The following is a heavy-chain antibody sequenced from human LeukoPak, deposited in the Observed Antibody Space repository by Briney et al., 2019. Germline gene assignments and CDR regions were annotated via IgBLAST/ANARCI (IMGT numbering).Heavy chain of an antibody. CDR1: GYSISSGYY. V-gene: IGHV4-38-2*02. D-gene: IGHD3-10*01. Sequence: SETLSLTCTVSGYSISSGYYWGWIRQPPGKGLEWIGEINHSGSTNYNPSLKSRVTISVDTSKNQFSLKLSSVTAADTAVYYCARHVRYYGSGSFSSYFDYWGQGTLVTVSS. CDR3: ARHVRYYGSGSFSSYFDY. CDR2: INHSGST. J-gene: IGHJ4*02.